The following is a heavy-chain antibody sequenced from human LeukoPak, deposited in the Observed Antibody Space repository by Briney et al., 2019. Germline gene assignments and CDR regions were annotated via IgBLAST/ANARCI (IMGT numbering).Heavy chain of an antibody. Sequence: RAGGSLRLSCAASGFTFSSYAMSWVRQAPGKGLEWVSAISGSGGSTYYADSVKGRFTISRDNSKNTLYLQMNSLRAEDTAVYYCTLEFTRGTFDYWGQGTLVTVSS. V-gene: IGHV3-23*01. CDR3: TLEFTRGTFDY. D-gene: IGHD3-16*01. J-gene: IGHJ4*02. CDR2: ISGSGGST. CDR1: GFTFSSYA.